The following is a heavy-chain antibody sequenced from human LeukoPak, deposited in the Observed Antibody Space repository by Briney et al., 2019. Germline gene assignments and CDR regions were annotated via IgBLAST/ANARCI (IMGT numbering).Heavy chain of an antibody. CDR3: ARRVVGFDAFDI. V-gene: IGHV3-7*01. CDR2: IKQDGSEK. J-gene: IGHJ3*02. D-gene: IGHD1-26*01. Sequence: GGSLRLSCAASGFTFSSYGMHWVRQAPGKGLEWVASIKQDGSEKYYVDSVKGRFTISRDNAKNSLYLQMNSLRAEDSAVYYCARRVVGFDAFDIWGQGTVVTVSS. CDR1: GFTFSSYG.